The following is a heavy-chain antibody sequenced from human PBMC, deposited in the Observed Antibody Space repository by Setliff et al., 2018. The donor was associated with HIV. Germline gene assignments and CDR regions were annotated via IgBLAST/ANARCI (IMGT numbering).Heavy chain of an antibody. CDR1: GGSFSGFY. J-gene: IGHJ5*02. Sequence: SETLSLTCAVYGGSFSGFYWTFIRQSPGKGLEWIGEVTHSEYTNYNASLKSRVSMSVDKSKNQFSLKLSSVTAADTAVYYCARGGTSSNWFGPWGQGTLVTVS. CDR2: VTHSEYT. D-gene: IGHD2-2*01. CDR3: ARGGTSSNWFGP. V-gene: IGHV4-34*01.